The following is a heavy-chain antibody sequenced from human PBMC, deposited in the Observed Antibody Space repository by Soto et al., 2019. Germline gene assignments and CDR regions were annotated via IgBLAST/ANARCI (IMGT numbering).Heavy chain of an antibody. D-gene: IGHD3-10*01. CDR2: IKRKSDGGTT. Sequence: EVQLVESGGGLVEPGGSLRLSCAASGFTFSNAYMSWVRQAPGKGLEWIGRIKRKSDGGTTDYAAPVKGRFTISRDDSKNTLYLQMSSLKTEDTAVYYCTTTPWVGELFDCWGQGTLVTVSS. CDR3: TTTPWVGELFDC. CDR1: GFTFSNAY. V-gene: IGHV3-15*01. J-gene: IGHJ4*02.